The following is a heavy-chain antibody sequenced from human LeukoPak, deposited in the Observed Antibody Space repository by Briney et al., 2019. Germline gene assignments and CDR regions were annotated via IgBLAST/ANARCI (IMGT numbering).Heavy chain of an antibody. CDR2: IYYSGST. J-gene: IGHJ4*02. V-gene: IGHV4-59*08. CDR3: ARSVYYDSSGYGY. Sequence: SETLSLTCTVSGGSISSYYWSWIRQPPGKGLEWIGYIYYSGSTNYNPSLKSRVTISVDTSKNQFSLKLSSVTAADTAVYYCARSVYYDSSGYGYWGQGTLVTVSS. CDR1: GGSISSYY. D-gene: IGHD3-22*01.